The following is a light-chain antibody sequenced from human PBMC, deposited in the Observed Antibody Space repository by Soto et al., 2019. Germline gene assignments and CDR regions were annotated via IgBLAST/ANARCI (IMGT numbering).Light chain of an antibody. J-gene: IGKJ4*01. CDR2: AAS. V-gene: IGKV1-12*01. CDR3: QQANNFPPGLT. Sequence: DIQMTQSPSSVYASVGNRVTITCRATQGISSCLAWYQQKPGKAPKLLIYAASSLQSGVPSRFSGSGSGTDFTLTISSLQPEDFATYYCQQANNFPPGLTFGGGTKVEIK. CDR1: QGISSC.